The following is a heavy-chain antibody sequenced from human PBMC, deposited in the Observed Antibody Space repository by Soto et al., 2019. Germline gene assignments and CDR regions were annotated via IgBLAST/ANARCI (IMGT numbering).Heavy chain of an antibody. V-gene: IGHV1-58*01. CDR2: IVVVSGNT. J-gene: IGHJ3*02. D-gene: IGHD1-20*01. CDR3: AVNVTGTTYPDAFDI. Sequence: SVKVSCKASGFTFTSSAVQWVRQAXVQRLEWIGWIVVVSGNTNYAQKFQERVTITRDMSTSTDYMELSSLRSEDTAVYYCAVNVTGTTYPDAFDIWGQGTMVNVSS. CDR1: GFTFTSSA.